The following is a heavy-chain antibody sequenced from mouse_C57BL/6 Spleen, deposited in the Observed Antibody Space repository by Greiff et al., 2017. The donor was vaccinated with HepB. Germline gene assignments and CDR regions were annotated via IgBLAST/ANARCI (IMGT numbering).Heavy chain of an antibody. V-gene: IGHV5-17*01. J-gene: IGHJ2*01. CDR1: GFTFSDYG. CDR3: ARPYYDYDVPYFDY. CDR2: ISSGSSTI. Sequence: EVHLVESGGGLVKPGGSLKLSCAASGFTFSDYGMHWVRQAPEKGLEWVAYISSGSSTIYYADTVKGRFTISRDNAKNTLFLQMTSLRSEDTAMYYCARPYYDYDVPYFDYWGQGTTLTVSS. D-gene: IGHD2-4*01.